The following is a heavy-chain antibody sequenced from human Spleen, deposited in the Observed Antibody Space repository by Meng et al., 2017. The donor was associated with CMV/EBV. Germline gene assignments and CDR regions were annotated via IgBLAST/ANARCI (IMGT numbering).Heavy chain of an antibody. D-gene: IGHD1-26*01. V-gene: IGHV5-51*01. CDR2: IYPDDSDT. CDR3: ASSGYSGSYYVDY. Sequence: GGSLRLSCKGSGYNFSKFWIGWVRQMPGKGLEWMALIYPDDSDTTYSPSFQGQVTMSVDKSISTAYLQWSSLKASDTAMYYCASSGYSGSYYVDYWGQGTLVTVSS. J-gene: IGHJ4*02. CDR1: GYNFSKFW.